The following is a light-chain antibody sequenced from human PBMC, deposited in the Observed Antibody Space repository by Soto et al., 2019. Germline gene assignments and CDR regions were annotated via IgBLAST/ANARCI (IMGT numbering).Light chain of an antibody. Sequence: QSVLTQPPSVSAAPGQRVTISCSGSSSNIGNNNVSWYQQLPGTAPKLLIYENDKLPSGIPDRFSGSKSGTSATLGITGLRAGDEADYYCGTWDSSLSAGVFGGGTQLTVL. V-gene: IGLV1-51*02. CDR1: SSNIGNNN. CDR3: GTWDSSLSAGV. J-gene: IGLJ7*01. CDR2: END.